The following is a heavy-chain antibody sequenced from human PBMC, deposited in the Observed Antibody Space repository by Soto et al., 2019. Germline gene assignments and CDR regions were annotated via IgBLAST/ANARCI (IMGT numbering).Heavy chain of an antibody. CDR1: GGSITTGCFY. D-gene: IGHD2-2*02. CDR3: ARARFQVLYGKPYFDS. V-gene: IGHV4-31*03. Sequence: TLSLTFTVSGGSITTGCFYWSWIRQHPGKGLEWIGNIYHSGNTYYNPSLKSRLTISVDTSKNHFSLMVDSVTAADTAVYYRARARFQVLYGKPYFDSWGQGTLVTVSS. J-gene: IGHJ4*02. CDR2: IYHSGNT.